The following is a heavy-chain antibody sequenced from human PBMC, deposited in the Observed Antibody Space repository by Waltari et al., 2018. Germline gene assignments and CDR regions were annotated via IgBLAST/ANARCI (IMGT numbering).Heavy chain of an antibody. V-gene: IGHV3-7*01. CDR3: ARDHWGPDY. CDR2: INQDGSEK. CDR1: GFTFTSYW. J-gene: IGHJ4*02. Sequence: EVQVVESGGGLVQPGGSLRLSCAASGFTFTSYWMSWVRQAPGKGPECVANINQDGSEKKYVDYVKGRFTISRDNAKDSLYLQMNSLRAEDTAVYFCARDHWGPDYWGQGTLVTVSS. D-gene: IGHD7-27*01.